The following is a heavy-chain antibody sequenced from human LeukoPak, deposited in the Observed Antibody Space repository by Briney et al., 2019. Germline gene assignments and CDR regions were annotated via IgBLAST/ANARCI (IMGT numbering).Heavy chain of an antibody. CDR2: INPNSGGT. CDR1: GYTFTGYY. V-gene: IGHV1-2*02. J-gene: IGHJ4*02. Sequence: GASVKVSCKASGYTFTGYYMHWVRQATGQRLECMGWINPNSGGTNYAQKFQGRVTMTRDTSISTAYMELSRLRSDDTAVYYCARVRAMVRGVIISGFDYWGQGTLVTVSS. CDR3: ARVRAMVRGVIISGFDY. D-gene: IGHD3-10*01.